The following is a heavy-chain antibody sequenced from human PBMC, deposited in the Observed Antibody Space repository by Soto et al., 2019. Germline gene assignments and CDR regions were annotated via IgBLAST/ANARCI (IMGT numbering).Heavy chain of an antibody. CDR3: AHRVLRTVFGLVTTTAIYFDF. CDR1: GFSLTTSGVG. CDR2: IYWDDDK. V-gene: IGHV2-5*02. Sequence: QITLKESGPPVVKPTETLTLTYTFSGFSLTTSGVGVGWVRQSPGKAPEWLALIYWDDDKRYSTSLNSRLIITKDTSKNQVVLTMANVDPADTATYYCAHRVLRTVFGLVTTTAIYFDFWGPGTPVVVSS. J-gene: IGHJ4*02. D-gene: IGHD3-3*01.